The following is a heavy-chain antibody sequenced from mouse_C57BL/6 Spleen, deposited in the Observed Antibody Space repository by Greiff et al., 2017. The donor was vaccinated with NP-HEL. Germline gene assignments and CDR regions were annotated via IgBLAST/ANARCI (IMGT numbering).Heavy chain of an antibody. CDR3: ARLRENRQLRLQDAMDY. V-gene: IGHV3-8*01. D-gene: IGHD3-2*02. CDR2: ISYSGST. J-gene: IGHJ4*01. CDR1: GYSITSDY. Sequence: DVKLQESGPGLAKPSQTLSLTCSVTGYSITSDYWNWIRKFPGNKLEYMGYISYSGSTYYNPSLKSRISITRDTSKNQYYLQLNSVTTEDTATYYCARLRENRQLRLQDAMDYWGQGTSVTVSS.